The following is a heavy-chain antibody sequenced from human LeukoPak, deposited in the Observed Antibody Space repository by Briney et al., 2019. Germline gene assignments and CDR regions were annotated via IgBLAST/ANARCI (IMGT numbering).Heavy chain of an antibody. CDR1: GYTFTSYD. V-gene: IGHV1-8*03. D-gene: IGHD3-10*01. J-gene: IGHJ4*02. Sequence: ALVKVSCKASGYTFTSYDINWVRQATGQGVEWMGWMNPNSGNTGYAQKFQGRVTITRNTSISTAYMELSSLRSEDTAVYYCARGRGQWFAGDYYWGQGTLVTVSS. CDR3: ARGRGQWFAGDYY. CDR2: MNPNSGNT.